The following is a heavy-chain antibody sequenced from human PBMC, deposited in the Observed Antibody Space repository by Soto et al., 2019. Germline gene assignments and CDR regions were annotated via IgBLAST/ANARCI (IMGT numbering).Heavy chain of an antibody. CDR2: ISGSGDKT. D-gene: IGHD4-17*01. CDR1: GFSFSTYP. CDR3: AKILSTVTTYYYGMDA. J-gene: IGHJ6*02. V-gene: IGHV3-23*01. Sequence: GGSLRLSCAASGFSFSTYPMVWVRQAPGKRLEAVSSISGSGDKTYYKDSVKGRSTISRDNSKNTVALQMNSLRPEDTAVYYCAKILSTVTTYYYGMDAWGQGTTVTVSS.